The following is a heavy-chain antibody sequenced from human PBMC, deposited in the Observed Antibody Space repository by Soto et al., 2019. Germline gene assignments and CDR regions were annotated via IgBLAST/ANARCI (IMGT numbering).Heavy chain of an antibody. D-gene: IGHD1-26*01. CDR1: VFTVSSNY. CDR3: ARVGRYYRVDY. J-gene: IGHJ4*02. V-gene: IGHV3-53*01. CDR2: IGAST. Sequence: LRLSCAASVFTVSSNYISWVRQAPGKGLECVSVIGASTYYADSVKGRFTISRDNSKNTLYLQMNSLRAEDTAVYYCARVGRYYRVDYWGQGTLVTVSS.